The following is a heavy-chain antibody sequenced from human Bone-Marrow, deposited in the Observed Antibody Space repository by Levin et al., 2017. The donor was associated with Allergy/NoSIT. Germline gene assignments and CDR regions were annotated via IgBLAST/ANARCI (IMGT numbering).Heavy chain of an antibody. CDR3: GTDVGIAVADRNY. J-gene: IGHJ4*02. V-gene: IGHV3-23*01. CDR2: ISGDADMT. D-gene: IGHD6-19*01. Sequence: GESLKISCTASGFPFHTSAMTWVRQAPGQGLGWVSSISGDADMTSYADSVKGRFTVSRDNSKNMLFLQMDNLRVEDTALYYCGTDVGIAVADRNYWGQGVLVTVSS. CDR1: GFPFHTSA.